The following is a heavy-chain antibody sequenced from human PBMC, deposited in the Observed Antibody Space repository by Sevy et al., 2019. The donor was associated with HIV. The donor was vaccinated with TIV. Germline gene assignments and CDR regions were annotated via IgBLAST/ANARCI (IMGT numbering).Heavy chain of an antibody. D-gene: IGHD3-10*01. Sequence: ASVKVSCKASGYTFSSYGISWVRQAPGQGLEWMGWISDYNGYKNYAHKFQGRVTMSTETSTRTAYMELRSRRSDDTAVYFCAREGYYYRSGTYRPPNYYGMDVWGQGTAVTVSS. V-gene: IGHV1-18*01. CDR3: AREGYYYRSGTYRPPNYYGMDV. CDR2: ISDYNGYK. J-gene: IGHJ6*02. CDR1: GYTFSSYG.